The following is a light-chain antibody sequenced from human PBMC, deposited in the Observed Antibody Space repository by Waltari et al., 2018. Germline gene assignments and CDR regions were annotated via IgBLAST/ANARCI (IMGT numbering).Light chain of an antibody. Sequence: DIQMTQSPSSLSASVGDRVTITCQPSQDISNYLNWYQQQPGKAPKLLIYDASNLETGVPSRFSGSGSGTDFTFTISSLQPEDIATYYCQQYDNLPTFGQGTKVEIK. CDR3: QQYDNLPT. CDR2: DAS. J-gene: IGKJ1*01. V-gene: IGKV1-33*01. CDR1: QDISNY.